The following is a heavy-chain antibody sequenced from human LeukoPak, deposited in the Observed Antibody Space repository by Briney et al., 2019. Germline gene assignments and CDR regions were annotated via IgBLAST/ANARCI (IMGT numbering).Heavy chain of an antibody. D-gene: IGHD6-13*01. CDR3: ARNNAEYSIAGAGTGWFDP. J-gene: IGHJ5*02. CDR1: GFIFSNYP. CDR2: IGWSSGKT. Sequence: PGGSVTLPCSPSGFIFSNYPMTWVRHAPGKALEWGSGIGWSSGKTFYADSVKGRFTISRDNSKNTLYLEMNTLRAEDTAVYYCARNNAEYSIAGAGTGWFDPWGQGTLVTVSS. V-gene: IGHV3-23*01.